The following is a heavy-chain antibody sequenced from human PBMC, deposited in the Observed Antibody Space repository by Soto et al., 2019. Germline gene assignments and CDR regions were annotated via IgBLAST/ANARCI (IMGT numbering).Heavy chain of an antibody. J-gene: IGHJ4*02. CDR3: ARDGALLWFGELPYYFDY. Sequence: GGSLRLSCAASGFTFSSYSMSWVRQAPGKGLEWVSSISSSSSYIYYADSVKGRFTISRDNAKNSLYLQMNSLRAEDTAVYYCARDGALLWFGELPYYFDYWGQGTLVTVSS. CDR2: ISSSSSYI. D-gene: IGHD3-10*01. CDR1: GFTFSSYS. V-gene: IGHV3-21*01.